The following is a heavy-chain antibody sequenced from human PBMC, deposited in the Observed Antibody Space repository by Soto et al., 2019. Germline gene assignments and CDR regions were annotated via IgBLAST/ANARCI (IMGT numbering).Heavy chain of an antibody. D-gene: IGHD3-16*01. V-gene: IGHV3-74*03. CDR3: VRDDFGLGIDY. CDR1: GFTFSRYW. J-gene: IGHJ4*02. CDR2: INSDGSDT. Sequence: EVQLVESGGGLVQPGGSLRLSCAASGFTFSRYWMHWVRQAPGKGLVWVSHINSDGSDTSYADSVKGRFTISRDNAKNTLYLQMDSLRADDTATYYSVRDDFGLGIDYWGLGTLVTVSS.